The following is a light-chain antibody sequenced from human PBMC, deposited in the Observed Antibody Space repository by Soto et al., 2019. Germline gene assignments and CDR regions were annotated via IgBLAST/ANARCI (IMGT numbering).Light chain of an antibody. CDR1: QTSSSW. CDR3: QQANSFPIT. Sequence: DIQMTQSPSTLSGSVGHRVTITCRASQTSSSWLAWYKQKPGKAPKLLSYKASTLKRGVPSRFRGSGSGTDFTLTISSLKPEDFETYYCQQANSFPITFGQGTRLEIK. V-gene: IGKV1-5*03. J-gene: IGKJ5*01. CDR2: KAS.